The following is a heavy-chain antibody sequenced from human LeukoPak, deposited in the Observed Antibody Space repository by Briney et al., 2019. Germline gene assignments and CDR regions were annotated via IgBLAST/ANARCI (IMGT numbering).Heavy chain of an antibody. Sequence: LETLSLTCTVSGGSISGFYWGWIRQPPGKGLEWIGFIYYSGGANYNPSLKSRVTMSVDTSKNQFSLKLSSVTAADTAFYYCARDRDSSGWFDYWGQGTLVTVSS. CDR1: GGSISGFY. CDR2: IYYSGGA. CDR3: ARDRDSSGWFDY. V-gene: IGHV4-59*01. D-gene: IGHD6-19*01. J-gene: IGHJ4*02.